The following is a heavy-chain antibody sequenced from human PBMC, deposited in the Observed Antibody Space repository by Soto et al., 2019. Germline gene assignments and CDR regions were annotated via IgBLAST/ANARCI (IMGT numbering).Heavy chain of an antibody. CDR1: GFTFSSYS. CDR3: AVIVATIAIENTYYYDSSGYYYEMFDY. V-gene: IGHV3-21*01. Sequence: GGSLRRSCAGPGFTFSSYSMNWFRQAPGKGLEWVSSISSSSSYIYYADSVKGRFTISRDNAKNSLYLQMNSLRAEDTAVYYCAVIVATIAIENTYYYDSSGYYYEMFDYWGQGTLVTVSS. CDR2: ISSSSSYI. J-gene: IGHJ4*02. D-gene: IGHD3-22*01.